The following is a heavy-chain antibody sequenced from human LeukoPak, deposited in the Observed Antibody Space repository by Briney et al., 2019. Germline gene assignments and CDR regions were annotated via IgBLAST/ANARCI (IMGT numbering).Heavy chain of an antibody. Sequence: GGSLRLSCAASGFTFSSYAMSWVRQASGKGLEWVGRIRSKANSYATAYAASVKGRFTISRDDSKNTAYLQINSLKTEDTAVYYCTRPSPYNWFDPWGQGTLVTVSS. V-gene: IGHV3-73*01. J-gene: IGHJ5*02. CDR3: TRPSPYNWFDP. CDR2: IRSKANSYAT. CDR1: GFTFSSYA.